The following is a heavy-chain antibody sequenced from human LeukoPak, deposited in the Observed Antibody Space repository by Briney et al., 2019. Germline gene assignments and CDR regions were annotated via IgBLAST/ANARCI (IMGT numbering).Heavy chain of an antibody. Sequence: PGASLRLSCPSSGFTFSSYSMGWVRQAPGEGLGWVSYISGSGTEIYYADSVKGRFTITRDNAKNALYLQMNSLSAEDTAVYYCARVSGTYYNGHFDYWGQGTLVTVSS. V-gene: IGHV3-21*01. J-gene: IGHJ4*02. CDR1: GFTFSSYS. D-gene: IGHD3-10*01. CDR3: ARVSGTYYNGHFDY. CDR2: ISGSGTEI.